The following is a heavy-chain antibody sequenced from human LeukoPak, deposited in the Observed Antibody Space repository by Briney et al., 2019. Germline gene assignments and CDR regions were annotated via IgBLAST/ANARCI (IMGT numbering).Heavy chain of an antibody. V-gene: IGHV5-10-1*01. Sequence: GQSLRTSCKGSGYTFTDYWINWVRKMLGRGLEWMGRLDPSGSFVNYSPSFQGHVTISVDKSINTAYLQWSSLSDSDTAIYYCSRPDCTGGGCYLLQYWGQGTLITVSS. CDR2: LDPSGSFV. D-gene: IGHD2-15*01. CDR3: SRPDCTGGGCYLLQY. CDR1: GYTFTDYW. J-gene: IGHJ4*02.